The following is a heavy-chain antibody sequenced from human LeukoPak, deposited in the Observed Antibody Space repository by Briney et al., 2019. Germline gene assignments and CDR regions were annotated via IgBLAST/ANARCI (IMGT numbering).Heavy chain of an antibody. CDR1: GFTFSSYE. CDR2: ISSSGSTI. J-gene: IGHJ3*02. D-gene: IGHD3-10*02. V-gene: IGHV3-48*03. CDR3: GRGWGKGFVRGVGHDAFDI. Sequence: PGGSLRLSCAASGFTFSSYEMNWVRQAPGKGLEWVSYISSSGSTIYYADSVKGRFTISRDNAKNSLYLQMNSLRAEDTAVYYFGRGWGKGFVRGVGHDAFDIWGQGTMVTVSS.